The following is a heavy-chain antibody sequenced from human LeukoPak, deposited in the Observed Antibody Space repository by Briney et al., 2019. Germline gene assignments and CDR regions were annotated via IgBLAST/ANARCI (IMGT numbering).Heavy chain of an antibody. CDR3: ASLGFPLDY. CDR1: GGSTTSNYY. Sequence: SETLSLTCTVSGGSTTSNYYWGWIRQSPGRGLEWIGSIYYSGSTYYNPSLKSRVTISVDTSKNQFSLKLSSVTAADTAVYYCASLGFPLDYWGQGTLVTVSS. J-gene: IGHJ4*02. V-gene: IGHV4-39*01. CDR2: IYYSGST.